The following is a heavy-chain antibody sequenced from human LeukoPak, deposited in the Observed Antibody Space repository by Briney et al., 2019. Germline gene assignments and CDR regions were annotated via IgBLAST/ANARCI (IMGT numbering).Heavy chain of an antibody. D-gene: IGHD6-6*01. J-gene: IGHJ5*02. Sequence: ASVKVSCKASGYTFTSYGISWVRQAPGQGLEWMRWISAYNGNTNYAQKLQGRVTMTTDTSTSTAYMELRSLRSDDTAVYYCARAHPGPYSSSSDWFDPWGQGTLVTVSS. CDR2: ISAYNGNT. CDR1: GYTFTSYG. CDR3: ARAHPGPYSSSSDWFDP. V-gene: IGHV1-18*01.